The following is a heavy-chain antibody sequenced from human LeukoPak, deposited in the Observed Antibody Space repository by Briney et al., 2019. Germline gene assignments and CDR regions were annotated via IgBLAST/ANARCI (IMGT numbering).Heavy chain of an antibody. CDR2: ISSSGSTI. CDR3: ATDAAYGYDRFDH. CDR1: GFTFSDYY. D-gene: IGHD2-15*01. V-gene: IGHV3-11*04. J-gene: IGHJ4*02. Sequence: GSLRLSCAASGFTFSDYYMSWIRQAPGKGPEWVSYISSSGSTIYYADSVKGRFTISRDNAKNSLYLQMNSVRVEDTAVYYCATDAAYGYDRFDHWGQGTQVTVSS.